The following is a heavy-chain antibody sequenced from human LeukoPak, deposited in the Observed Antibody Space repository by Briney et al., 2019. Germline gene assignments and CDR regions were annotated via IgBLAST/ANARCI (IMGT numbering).Heavy chain of an antibody. J-gene: IGHJ5*02. Sequence: SETLSLTCTVSGGSIFSSNSYWGWIRQPPGTGLEWIGSIYYSGNTYYNASLKSRVTISVDTSKNQFSLKLNSVTAADTAIYYCAKGAGGFSYYNWFDPWGQGTLVTVSS. CDR3: AKGAGGFSYYNWFDP. V-gene: IGHV4-39*07. CDR1: GGSIFSSNSY. D-gene: IGHD5-18*01. CDR2: IYYSGNT.